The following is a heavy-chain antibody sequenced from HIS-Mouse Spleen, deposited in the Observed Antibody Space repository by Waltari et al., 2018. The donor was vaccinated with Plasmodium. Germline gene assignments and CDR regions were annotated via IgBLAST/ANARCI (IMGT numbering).Heavy chain of an antibody. Sequence: QVQLQQWGAGLFQPSATLSLPCSVSGVSFRGYYSSCLRRPPGQGREWIGEINHSGSTNYNTSLKSRVTISVDTSKNQFSLKLSAVTAADTAVYYCARGVGYCSGGSCDHYFDYWGQGTLVTVSS. D-gene: IGHD2-15*01. J-gene: IGHJ4*02. CDR1: GVSFRGYY. CDR2: INHSGST. V-gene: IGHV4-34*01. CDR3: ARGVGYCSGGSCDHYFDY.